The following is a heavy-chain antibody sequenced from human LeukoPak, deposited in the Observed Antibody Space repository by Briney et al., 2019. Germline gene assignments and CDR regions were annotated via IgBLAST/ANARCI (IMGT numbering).Heavy chain of an antibody. CDR2: ISYDGTNK. D-gene: IGHD5-12*01. J-gene: IGHJ4*02. V-gene: IGHV3-30*04. Sequence: PGGSLRLSCAASGFTFSSYDIHWVRQAPGKGLEWVAVISYDGTNKYYADSVKGRFTISRDNSKNTLHLQMNSLRAEDRAVYYCARGDGYESLDYWGQGTLVTVSS. CDR1: GFTFSSYD. CDR3: ARGDGYESLDY.